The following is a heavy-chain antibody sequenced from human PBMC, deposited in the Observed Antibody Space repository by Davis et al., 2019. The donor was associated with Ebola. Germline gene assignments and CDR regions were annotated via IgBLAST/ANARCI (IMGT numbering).Heavy chain of an antibody. V-gene: IGHV5-51*01. Sequence: GESLKISCKGSGYSFTNYWIGWVRQMPGKGLEWMGIIYPGDSDTRYSPSFQGQVTISADKSISTAYLQWSSLKASDTAMYYCARQRMVYAINDAFDIWGQGTMVTVSS. CDR1: GYSFTNYW. J-gene: IGHJ3*02. D-gene: IGHD2-8*01. CDR3: ARQRMVYAINDAFDI. CDR2: IYPGDSDT.